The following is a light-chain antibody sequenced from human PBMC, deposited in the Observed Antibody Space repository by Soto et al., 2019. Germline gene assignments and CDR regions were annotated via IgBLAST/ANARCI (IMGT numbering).Light chain of an antibody. CDR2: GVS. V-gene: IGKV1-5*01. CDR1: QSIISW. J-gene: IGKJ1*01. CDR3: QQYTNYPWT. Sequence: DVQMTQSPPTLSASVGDRCTITCRACQSIISWLAWYHQRPGKVPNLLIYGVSSLESGVPSSFSGSGSGTEFPRTIRSLQPDDFAHYNCQQYTNYPWTFGQGTKVEIK.